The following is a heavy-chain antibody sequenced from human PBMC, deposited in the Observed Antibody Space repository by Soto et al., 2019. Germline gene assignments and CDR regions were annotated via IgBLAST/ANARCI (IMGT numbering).Heavy chain of an antibody. D-gene: IGHD3-22*01. CDR1: GFTFSSYG. Sequence: PGGSLRLSGSASGFTFSSYGMPWVRKAPGKGLEWVALISYDGSNKYYTDSVKGRFTISRDNSKNTLYLQMNSLIAEDTAVYYCAKDPANYGSSGYYFPYWGQGTLVTVSS. J-gene: IGHJ4*02. CDR3: AKDPANYGSSGYYFPY. V-gene: IGHV3-30*18. CDR2: ISYDGSNK.